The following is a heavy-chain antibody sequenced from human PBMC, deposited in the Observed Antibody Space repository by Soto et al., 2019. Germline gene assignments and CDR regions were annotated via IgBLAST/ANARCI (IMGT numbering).Heavy chain of an antibody. CDR3: ARGSYYSGWV. CDR1: GDSVSSTSAA. V-gene: IGHV6-1*01. D-gene: IGHD6-19*01. Sequence: SQTLSLTCAISGDSVSSTSAAWSWIRQSPSRGLEWLGRTYYRSKWYSDYAVSVKSRITINQDTSKNPFSLQLNSVTPEDTAVYYCARGSYYSGWVWGQGTLVTVSS. CDR2: TYYRSKWYS. J-gene: IGHJ4*02.